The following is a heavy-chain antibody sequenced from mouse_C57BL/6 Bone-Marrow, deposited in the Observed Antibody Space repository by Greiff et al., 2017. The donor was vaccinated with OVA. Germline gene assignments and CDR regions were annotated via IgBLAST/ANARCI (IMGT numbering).Heavy chain of an antibody. V-gene: IGHV1-63*01. Sequence: VQLKQSGAELVRPGTSVKMSCKASGYTFTNYWIGWAKQRPEHGLEWIGDIYPGGGYTNYNEPFKGTATMTADKSSRTAYMQFISLTSEDSAICSCTISCAGYYVSWFAYWGQGTLVTVSA. D-gene: IGHD2-3*01. CDR1: GYTFTNYW. J-gene: IGHJ3*01. CDR2: IYPGGGYT. CDR3: TISCAGYYVSWFAY.